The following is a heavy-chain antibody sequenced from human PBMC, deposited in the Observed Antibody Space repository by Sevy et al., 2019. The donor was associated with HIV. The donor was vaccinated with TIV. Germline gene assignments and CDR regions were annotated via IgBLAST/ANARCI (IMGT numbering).Heavy chain of an antibody. D-gene: IGHD2-21*01. J-gene: IGHJ6*03. V-gene: IGHV3-11*01. Sequence: GGSLRLSCAASGFTFSDYYMSWIRQAPGKGLEWVSYISSSGSTIYYAYSVKGRFTISRDNAKNSLYLQMNSLRAEDTAVYYCARDGVVVVMNYYMDVRGKGTTVTVSS. CDR3: ARDGVVVVMNYYMDV. CDR2: ISSSGSTI. CDR1: GFTFSDYY.